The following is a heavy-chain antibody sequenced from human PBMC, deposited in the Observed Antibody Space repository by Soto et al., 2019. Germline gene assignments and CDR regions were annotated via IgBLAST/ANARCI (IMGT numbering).Heavy chain of an antibody. CDR2: ISYDGSNK. J-gene: IGHJ4*02. V-gene: IGHV3-30*18. D-gene: IGHD3-10*01. CDR1: GFTVSSYG. Sequence: QVQLVESGGGVVQPGRSLRLSCAASGFTVSSYGMHWVRQAPGKGLEWVAVISYDGSNKYYADSVKGRFTISRDNSKNTLYLQMNSLRAEDTAVYYCAKGGPMVRGPRGYFDYWGQGTLVTVSS. CDR3: AKGGPMVRGPRGYFDY.